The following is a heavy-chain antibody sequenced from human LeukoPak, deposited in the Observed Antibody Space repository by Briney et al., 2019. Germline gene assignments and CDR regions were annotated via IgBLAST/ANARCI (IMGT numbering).Heavy chain of an antibody. CDR1: GGSISSYY. Sequence: SETLSLTCTVSGGSISSYYWSWIRQPPGKGLEYIGYIYYSGNTNSNPSLNSRVTISVDTSKNQFSLKLSSVTAADTAVYYCARHGPLYDIWSTQFYFDYWGQGTLVTVSS. CDR3: ARHGPLYDIWSTQFYFDY. CDR2: IYYSGNT. J-gene: IGHJ4*02. V-gene: IGHV4-59*08. D-gene: IGHD3-3*01.